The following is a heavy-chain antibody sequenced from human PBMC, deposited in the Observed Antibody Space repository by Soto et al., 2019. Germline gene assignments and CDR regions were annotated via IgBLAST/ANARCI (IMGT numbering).Heavy chain of an antibody. V-gene: IGHV1-8*01. J-gene: IGHJ4*02. CDR2: MNPNSGNT. CDR1: GYTFTSYD. CDR3: ARGRSVVLGSGYSPNDY. Sequence: QVQLVQSGAEVKKPGASVKVSCKASGYTFTSYDINWVRQATGQGLEWMGWMNPNSGNTGYAQKFQGRVTMTRNTSISTAYMELSSLRSEDTAVYYCARGRSVVLGSGYSPNDYWGQGTLVTVSS. D-gene: IGHD3-22*01.